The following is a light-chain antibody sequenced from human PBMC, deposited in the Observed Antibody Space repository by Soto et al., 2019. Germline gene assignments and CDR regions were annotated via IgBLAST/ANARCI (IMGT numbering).Light chain of an antibody. J-gene: IGKJ5*01. CDR3: QQYNNWPFS. V-gene: IGKV1-5*01. CDR1: QNIRNL. Sequence: DIQLTQSPSTLSAAVGDSVTITCRASQNIRNLLAWYQQKPGKAPKPLIYDASTLKTGVPSRFSGSGSGTEFTLTISSLQSEDFALYFCQQYNNWPFSFGQGTRLEIK. CDR2: DAS.